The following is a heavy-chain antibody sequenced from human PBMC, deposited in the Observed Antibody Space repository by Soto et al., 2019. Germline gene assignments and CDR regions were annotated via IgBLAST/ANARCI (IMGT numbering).Heavy chain of an antibody. V-gene: IGHV4-59*01. CDR2: IYYSGST. J-gene: IGHJ5*02. CDR1: GGSISSYY. CDR3: ARDRLGFSWFDP. D-gene: IGHD3-3*01. Sequence: PSETLCLTCTVSGGSISSYYWSWIRQPPGKGLEWIGYIYYSGSTNYNPSLKSRVTISVDTSKNQFSLKLSSVTAADTAVYYCARDRLGFSWFDPWGQGTLVTVSS.